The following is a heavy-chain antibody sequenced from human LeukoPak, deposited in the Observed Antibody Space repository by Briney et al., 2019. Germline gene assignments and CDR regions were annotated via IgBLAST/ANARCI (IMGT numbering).Heavy chain of an antibody. J-gene: IGHJ4*02. CDR3: ARSGTTVVTFDY. CDR2: ISYSGST. CDR1: GGSVSSGSYY. Sequence: SETLSLTCTVSGGSVSSGSYYWSWIRQPPGKGLEWIGYISYSGSTYYNPSLKSRVTISVDTSKNQFSLKLSSVTAADTAVYYCARSGTTVVTFDYWGQGTLVTVSS. V-gene: IGHV4-61*01. D-gene: IGHD4-23*01.